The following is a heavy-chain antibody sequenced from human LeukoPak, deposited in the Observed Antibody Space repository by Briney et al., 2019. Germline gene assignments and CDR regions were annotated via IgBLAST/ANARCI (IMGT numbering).Heavy chain of an antibody. Sequence: GGSLRLSCAASGFTFSSYSMNWVRQAPGEGLEWVSYISSLSGTIYYADSVKGRFTISRDNAKNSLHLQMNSLRAEDTAVYYCVKPYYFSSGSLTWGQGTLVTVSS. V-gene: IGHV3-48*04. D-gene: IGHD3-10*01. CDR1: GFTFSSYS. CDR3: VKPYYFSSGSLT. CDR2: ISSLSGTI. J-gene: IGHJ5*02.